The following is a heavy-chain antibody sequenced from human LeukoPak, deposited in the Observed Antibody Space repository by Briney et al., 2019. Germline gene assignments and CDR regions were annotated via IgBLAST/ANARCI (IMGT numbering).Heavy chain of an antibody. J-gene: IGHJ2*01. CDR1: GFTFSSYW. CDR3: ARRFRSYDFWSVPGLGWYFDL. D-gene: IGHD3-3*01. V-gene: IGHV3-7*01. Sequence: PGGSLRLSCAASGFTFSSYWMSWVRQAPGKGLEWVANIKQDGSEKYYVDSVKGRFTISRDNAKNSLYLQMNSLRAEDTDVYYFARRFRSYDFWSVPGLGWYFDLWGRGTLVTVSS. CDR2: IKQDGSEK.